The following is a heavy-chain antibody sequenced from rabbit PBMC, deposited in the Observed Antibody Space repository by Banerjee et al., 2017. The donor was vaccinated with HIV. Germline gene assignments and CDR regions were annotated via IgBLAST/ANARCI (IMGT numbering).Heavy chain of an antibody. J-gene: IGHJ6*01. CDR1: GFSFSSSSC. V-gene: IGHV1S45*01. D-gene: IGHD7-1*01. CDR2: INAITGKA. CDR3: ARDTGTSFSSYGMDL. Sequence: CTASGFSFSSSSCICWVRQAPGKGLEWIACINAITGKAVYASWAKGRFTFSKTSSTTVTLQMTSLTVADTATYFCARDTGTSFSSYGMDLWGPGTLVTVS.